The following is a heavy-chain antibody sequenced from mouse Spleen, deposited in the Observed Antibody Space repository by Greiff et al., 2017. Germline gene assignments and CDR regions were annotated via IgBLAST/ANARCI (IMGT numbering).Heavy chain of an antibody. D-gene: IGHD4-1*01. CDR3: ARWEDY. Sequence: VQLQQPGAELVMPGASVKLSCKASGYTFTSYWMHWVKQRPGQGLEWIGEIDPSDSYTNYNQKFKGKATLTVDKSSSTAYMQLSSLTSEDSAVYYCARWEDYWGQGTTLTVSS. CDR1: GYTFTSYW. CDR2: IDPSDSYT. V-gene: IGHV1-69*01. J-gene: IGHJ2*01.